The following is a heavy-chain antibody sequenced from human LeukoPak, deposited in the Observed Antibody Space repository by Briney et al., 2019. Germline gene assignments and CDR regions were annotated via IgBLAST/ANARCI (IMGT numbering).Heavy chain of an antibody. J-gene: IGHJ4*02. CDR3: ARDWGDIVVVPAAI. Sequence: PGGSLRLSCAASGFTFSSYSMNWVRQAPGKGLEWVSSISSSSSSYIYYADSVKGRFTISRDNAKNSLYLQMNSLRAEDTAVYYCARDWGDIVVVPAAIWGQGTLVTVSS. V-gene: IGHV3-21*01. D-gene: IGHD2-2*02. CDR1: GFTFSSYS. CDR2: ISSSSSSYI.